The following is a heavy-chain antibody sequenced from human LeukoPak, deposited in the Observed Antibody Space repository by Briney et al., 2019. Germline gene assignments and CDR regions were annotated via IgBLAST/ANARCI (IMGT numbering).Heavy chain of an antibody. D-gene: IGHD2-15*01. CDR3: ARWSSGGFDY. Sequence: ASVKVSCKASGYSFTSYYTHWVRQAPGPGLEWMGIINPGGGSTSYAQKFQGRVAMTRDTSTSTVYMELSSLRSEDTAVYYCARWSSGGFDYWGQGTLVTVSS. CDR2: INPGGGST. V-gene: IGHV1-46*01. J-gene: IGHJ4*02. CDR1: GYSFTSYY.